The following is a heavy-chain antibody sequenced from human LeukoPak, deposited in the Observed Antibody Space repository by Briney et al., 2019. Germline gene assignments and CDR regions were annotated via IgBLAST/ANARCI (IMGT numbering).Heavy chain of an antibody. D-gene: IGHD3-10*01. CDR2: IYTSGST. CDR1: GGSISSYY. J-gene: IGHJ6*02. CDR3: ARDGHRLLWFGESAPASYYYYGMDV. V-gene: IGHV4-4*07. Sequence: WETLSLTCTVSGGSISSYYWSWIRQPAGKGLEWIGRIYTSGSTNYNPSLKSRVTMSVDTSKNQFSLKLSSVTAADTAVYYCARDGHRLLWFGESAPASYYYYGMDVWGQRTTVTVSS.